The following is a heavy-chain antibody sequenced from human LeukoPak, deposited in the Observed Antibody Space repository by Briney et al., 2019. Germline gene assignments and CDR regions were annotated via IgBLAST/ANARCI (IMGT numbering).Heavy chain of an antibody. J-gene: IGHJ6*02. CDR3: ARGRESSSSWLHYYYYGMDV. Sequence: SETLSLTCTVSGGSISSYYWSWIRQPAGKGLEWIGRIYTSGSTNYNPSLKSRVTMSVDTSKNQISLKLSSVTAADTAVYYCARGRESSSSWLHYYYYGMDVWGQGTTVTVSS. CDR2: IYTSGST. V-gene: IGHV4-4*07. CDR1: GGSISSYY. D-gene: IGHD6-13*01.